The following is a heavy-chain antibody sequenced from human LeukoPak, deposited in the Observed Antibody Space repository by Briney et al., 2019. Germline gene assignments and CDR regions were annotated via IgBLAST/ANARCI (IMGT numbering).Heavy chain of an antibody. V-gene: IGHV1-8*02. CDR3: ARVNILRFLEWLRFDYYYYYGMDV. J-gene: IGHJ6*02. D-gene: IGHD3-3*01. CDR1: GGTFSSYA. Sequence: GASVEVSCKASGGTFSSYAISWVRQAPGQGLEWMGWMNPNSGNTGYAQKFQGRVTMTRNTSISTAYMELSSLRSEDTAVYYCARVNILRFLEWLRFDYYYYYGMDVWGQGTTVTVSS. CDR2: MNPNSGNT.